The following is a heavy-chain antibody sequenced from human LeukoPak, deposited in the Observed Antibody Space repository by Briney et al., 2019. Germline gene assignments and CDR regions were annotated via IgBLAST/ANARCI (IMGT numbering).Heavy chain of an antibody. D-gene: IGHD5-12*01. CDR1: GGSISSYY. CDR3: ARNGGGDIVATVYYFDY. CDR2: IYYSGST. V-gene: IGHV4-59*01. Sequence: NPSETLSLTCTVSGGSISSYYWSWIRQPPGKGLEWIGYIYYSGSTNYNPSLKSRVTISVETSKNQFSLKLSSVTAADTAVYYCARNGGGDIVATVYYFDYWGQGTLVTVSS. J-gene: IGHJ4*02.